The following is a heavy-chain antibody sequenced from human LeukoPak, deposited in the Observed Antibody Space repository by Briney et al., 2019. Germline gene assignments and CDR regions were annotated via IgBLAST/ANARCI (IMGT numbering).Heavy chain of an antibody. V-gene: IGHV4-30-4*01. CDR1: GGSISSGDYY. CDR2: IYYSGST. D-gene: IGHD3-22*01. Sequence: PSQTLSLTCTVSGGSISSGDYYWSWIRQPPGKGLEWIGYIYYSGSTYYNPSLKSRVTISVDTSKNQFSLKLSSVTAADTAVYYCARDSYYYDSSGYRYNWFDPWGREPWSPSPQ. J-gene: IGHJ5*02. CDR3: ARDSYYYDSSGYRYNWFDP.